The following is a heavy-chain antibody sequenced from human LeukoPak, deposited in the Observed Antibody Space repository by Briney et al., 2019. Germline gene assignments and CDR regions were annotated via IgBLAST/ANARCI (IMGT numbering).Heavy chain of an antibody. CDR3: AKAEYYYDSSGYYPPDY. D-gene: IGHD3-22*01. V-gene: IGHV3-23*01. CDR1: GFTFSSYA. Sequence: GGSLRLCCAASGFTFSSYAMSWVRQAPGKGLEWVSAISGSGGSTYYADSVKGRFTISRDNSKNTLYLQMNSLRAEDTAVYYCAKAEYYYDSSGYYPPDYWGQGTLVTVSS. J-gene: IGHJ4*02. CDR2: ISGSGGST.